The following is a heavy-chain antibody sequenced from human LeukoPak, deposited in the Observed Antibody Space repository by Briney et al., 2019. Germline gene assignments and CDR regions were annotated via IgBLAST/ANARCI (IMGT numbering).Heavy chain of an antibody. V-gene: IGHV3-23*01. Sequence: ETLSLTCTVSGGSISSYYWSWIRQPAGKGLEWVSTFSGRGGRTDYADSVKGRFTISRDNSQNRLYLQMNSLRAEDTAVYYCAKRFMDGNYGLGWGYYYYYGMDVWGQGTTVTVSS. J-gene: IGHJ6*02. D-gene: IGHD4-17*01. CDR3: AKRFMDGNYGLGWGYYYYYGMDV. CDR1: GGSISSYY. CDR2: FSGRGGRT.